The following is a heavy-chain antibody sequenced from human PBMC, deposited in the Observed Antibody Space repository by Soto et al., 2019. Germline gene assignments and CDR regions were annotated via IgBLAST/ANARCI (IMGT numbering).Heavy chain of an antibody. J-gene: IGHJ4*02. V-gene: IGHV3-23*01. CDR1: GFPFISDA. CDR2: ISGSGGST. Sequence: PGGSLRLSCAASGFPFISDAMSWVRQAPGKGLEWVSAISGSGGSTYYADSVKGRFTISRDNSKNTLYLQMNSLRAEDTAVYYCAKGPAANPVDYWGQGTLVTVSS. D-gene: IGHD6-13*01. CDR3: AKGPAANPVDY.